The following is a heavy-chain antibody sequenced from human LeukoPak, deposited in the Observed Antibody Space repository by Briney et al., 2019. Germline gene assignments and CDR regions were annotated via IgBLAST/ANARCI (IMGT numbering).Heavy chain of an antibody. CDR3: AKEEINWSMDITDY. D-gene: IGHD5-12*01. V-gene: IGHV3-23*01. J-gene: IGHJ4*02. CDR1: GFTFSSYA. CDR2: IDPSGVDT. Sequence: GGSLRLSCAVSGFTFSSYAMSWVRQAPGKGLDWVSAIDPSGVDTFYADSVRGRFTISRDNSKHTLYLQMNSLRADDTAVYYCAKEEINWSMDITDYWGQGTLVTVSS.